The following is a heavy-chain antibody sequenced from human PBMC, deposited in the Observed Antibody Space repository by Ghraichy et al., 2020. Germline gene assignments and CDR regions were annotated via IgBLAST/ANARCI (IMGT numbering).Heavy chain of an antibody. Sequence: SVKVSCKASGGTFSSYAISWVRQAPGQGLEWMGGIIPIFGTANYAQKFQGRVTITADESTSTAYMELSSLRSEDTAVYYCASCSTSCYSLGSDYYYGMDVWGQGTTVTVSS. CDR2: IIPIFGTA. D-gene: IGHD2-2*01. V-gene: IGHV1-69*13. CDR1: GGTFSSYA. CDR3: ASCSTSCYSLGSDYYYGMDV. J-gene: IGHJ6*02.